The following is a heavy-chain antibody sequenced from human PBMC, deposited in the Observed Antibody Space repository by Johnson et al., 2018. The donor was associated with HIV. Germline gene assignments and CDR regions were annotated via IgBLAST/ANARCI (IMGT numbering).Heavy chain of an antibody. J-gene: IGHJ3*02. Sequence: VQVVESGGGLIQPGGSLRLSCAASGLTVSSNYMNWVRQAPGKGLEWVSVIYSGGNTYYADSVKGRFSISRDNSKNTLFLQMNSLRNEDTAVYSCARDLRFNRTVQGRIIISGVIDMWGQGTVVHVSS. V-gene: IGHV3-66*03. CDR1: GLTVSSNY. CDR2: IYSGGNT. D-gene: IGHD3-10*01. CDR3: ARDLRFNRTVQGRIIISGVIDM.